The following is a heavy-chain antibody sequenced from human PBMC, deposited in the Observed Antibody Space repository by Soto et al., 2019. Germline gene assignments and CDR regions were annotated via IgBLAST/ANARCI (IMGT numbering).Heavy chain of an antibody. Sequence: QVQLVESGGGVVQPGRSLRLSCAASGFTFSSYGMHWVRQAPGKGLEWVAVISFDGSNKYYADSVKGRFTNSRNNSMNSLYLLMNSMRGADTAVYCCAKEGGYYGSVSYSVGENYYGMDVWGQGTTVTVSS. CDR2: ISFDGSNK. CDR3: AKEGGYYGSVSYSVGENYYGMDV. CDR1: GFTFSSYG. D-gene: IGHD3-10*01. J-gene: IGHJ6*02. V-gene: IGHV3-30*18.